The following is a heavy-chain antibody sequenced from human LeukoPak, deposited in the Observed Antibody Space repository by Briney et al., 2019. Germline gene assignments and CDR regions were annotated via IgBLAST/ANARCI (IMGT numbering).Heavy chain of an antibody. V-gene: IGHV1-18*01. CDR1: GYTFTSYG. CDR2: ISAYNGNT. CDR3: ATVTYSDYYDSSGYPFVY. D-gene: IGHD3-22*01. J-gene: IGHJ4*02. Sequence: ASVKVSCKASGYTFTSYGIGWVRQAPGQGLEWMGWISAYNGNTNYAQELQGRVTMTEDTSTDTAYMELSSLRSEDTAVYYCATVTYSDYYDSSGYPFVYWGQGTLVTVSS.